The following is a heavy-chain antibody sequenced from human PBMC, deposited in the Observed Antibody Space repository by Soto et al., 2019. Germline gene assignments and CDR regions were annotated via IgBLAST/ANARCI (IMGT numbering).Heavy chain of an antibody. J-gene: IGHJ4*02. D-gene: IGHD6-13*01. V-gene: IGHV3-23*01. Sequence: GGSLRLSCAASGFSFSSYVMNWVRQAPGKGLEWVSAISGSGGSTYYADSVKGRFTISRDNSKNTLYLQMNSLRAEDTAVYFCAKGGRAKQQADPYYFDYWGRGTRVTVSS. CDR1: GFSFSSYV. CDR2: ISGSGGST. CDR3: AKGGRAKQQADPYYFDY.